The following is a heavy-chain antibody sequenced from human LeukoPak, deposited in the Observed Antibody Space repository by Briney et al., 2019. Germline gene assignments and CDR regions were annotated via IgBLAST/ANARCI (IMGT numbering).Heavy chain of an antibody. V-gene: IGHV1-18*04. CDR3: ARGSTLYYFDY. Sequence: GASVKVSCKASGYTFTGYYMHWVRQAPGQGLEWMGWISAYNGNTNYAQKLQGRVTMTTDTSTSTAYMELRSLRSDDTAVYYCARGSTLYYFDYWGQGTLVAVSS. CDR2: ISAYNGNT. CDR1: GYTFTGYY. D-gene: IGHD2-15*01. J-gene: IGHJ4*02.